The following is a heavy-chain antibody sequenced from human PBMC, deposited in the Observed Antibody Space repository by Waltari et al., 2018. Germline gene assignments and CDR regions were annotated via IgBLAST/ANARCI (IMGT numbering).Heavy chain of an antibody. CDR2: INAGNGNT. CDR3: ARPGYSSSWYNGYYYYGMDV. J-gene: IGHJ6*02. D-gene: IGHD6-13*01. Sequence: QVQLVQSGAEVKKPGASVKVSCKASGYTFTSYAMPWVSKDPGHRLEWMGWINAGNGNTKYSQKFQGRVTITRDTSASTAYMELSSLRSEDTAVYYCARPGYSSSWYNGYYYYGMDVWGQGTTVTVSS. V-gene: IGHV1-3*01. CDR1: GYTFTSYA.